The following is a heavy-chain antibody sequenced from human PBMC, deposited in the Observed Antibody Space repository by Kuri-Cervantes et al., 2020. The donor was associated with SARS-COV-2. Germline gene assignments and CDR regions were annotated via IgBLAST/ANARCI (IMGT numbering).Heavy chain of an antibody. J-gene: IGHJ4*02. D-gene: IGHD1-26*01. CDR1: GLTFSSRS. CDR3: AKDLAHSGSYYNHWGFDY. CDR2: ISGSGGST. Sequence: GESLKISCAVSGLTFSSRSMNWVRQAPGKGLEWVSAISGSGGSTYYADSVKGRSTISRDNSKNTLYLQMNSLRAEDTAVYYCAKDLAHSGSYYNHWGFDYWGQGTLVTVSS. V-gene: IGHV3-23*01.